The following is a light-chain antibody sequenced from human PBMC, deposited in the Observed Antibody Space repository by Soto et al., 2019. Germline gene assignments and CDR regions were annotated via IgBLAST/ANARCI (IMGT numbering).Light chain of an antibody. CDR2: GAT. V-gene: IGKV3-20*01. CDR3: QQYGSSPRT. J-gene: IGKJ2*01. CDR1: QSVSSNY. Sequence: EIVLTQSPGTLSLSPGERATLSCRVSQSVSSNYLAWYQQKPGQAPRLLIYGATSRATGIPDRFSGSGSETDFTLTISRLEPEDFAVYYCQQYGSSPRTFGQGTKLEIK.